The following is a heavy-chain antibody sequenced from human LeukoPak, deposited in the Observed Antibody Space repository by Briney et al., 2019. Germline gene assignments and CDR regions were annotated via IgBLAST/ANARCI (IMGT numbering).Heavy chain of an antibody. D-gene: IGHD2-15*01. J-gene: IGHJ4*02. Sequence: GGSLRLSCAASGFTFRNYWMGWVRQAPGKGLEWVANTKPDGTAEYYADSVRSRFTTSRDNANNFLYLQMNSLRGEDTAVYYYVRDGGLRTNFDYWGQGTLVTVSS. CDR3: VRDGGLRTNFDY. CDR2: TKPDGTAE. V-gene: IGHV3-7*01. CDR1: GFTFRNYW.